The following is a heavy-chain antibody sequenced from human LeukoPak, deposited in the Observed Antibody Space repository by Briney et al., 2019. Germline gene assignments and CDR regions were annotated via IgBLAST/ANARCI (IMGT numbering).Heavy chain of an antibody. D-gene: IGHD3-22*01. CDR1: GFTFSSYS. Sequence: TGGSLRLSCAASGFTFSSYSMNWVRQAPGKGLEWISNIFSSTMYYADSVEGRFTISRDNAKNSLYLQMNSLRDEDTAVYYCARTHSSGYYRGFDYWGQGTLVTVSS. CDR3: ARTHSSGYYRGFDY. J-gene: IGHJ4*02. V-gene: IGHV3-48*02. CDR2: IFSSTM.